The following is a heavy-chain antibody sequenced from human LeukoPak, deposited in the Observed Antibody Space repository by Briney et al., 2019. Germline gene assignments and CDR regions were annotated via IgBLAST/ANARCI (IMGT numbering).Heavy chain of an antibody. D-gene: IGHD3-10*01. J-gene: IGHJ6*02. CDR1: GYTFTGYY. Sequence: ASVKVSCKASGYTFTGYYMHWVRQAPGQGLEWMGWINPNSGGTNYAQKFQGWVTMTRDTSISTAYMELSRLRSDDTAVYYCARANYYGSGSYKYYYYYGMDVWGQGTTVTVSS. CDR3: ARANYYGSGSYKYYYYYGMDV. CDR2: INPNSGGT. V-gene: IGHV1-2*04.